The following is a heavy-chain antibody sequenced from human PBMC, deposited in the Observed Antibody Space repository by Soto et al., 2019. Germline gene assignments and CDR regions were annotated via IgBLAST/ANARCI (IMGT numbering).Heavy chain of an antibody. CDR2: IYYSGST. V-gene: IGHV4-39*02. Sequence: QLQLQESGPGLVKPSETLSLTCTVSGGSISSSSYYWGWIRQPPGKGLEWIGSIYYSGSTYYNPSLRSRVTISVDTSKNQFALKLSSVTAADTAVYYCAREGVVAATLVDYWGQGTLVTVSS. J-gene: IGHJ4*02. D-gene: IGHD2-15*01. CDR1: GGSISSSSYY. CDR3: AREGVVAATLVDY.